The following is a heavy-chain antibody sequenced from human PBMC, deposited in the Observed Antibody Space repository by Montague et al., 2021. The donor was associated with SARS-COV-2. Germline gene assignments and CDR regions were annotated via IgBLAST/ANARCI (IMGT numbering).Heavy chain of an antibody. D-gene: IGHD3-22*01. V-gene: IGHV4-31*03. CDR1: GGSINSGGYY. CDR2: IYYSGNT. J-gene: IGHJ5*02. Sequence: TLSLTCTVAGGSINSGGYYWSWIRQHPGKGLEWIGYIYYSGNTYYNPSLKSRVTISVDTSKNQFSLKLSSVTAADTAVYYCARATRSIVVLNWFDPWGQGTLVTVPS. CDR3: ARATRSIVVLNWFDP.